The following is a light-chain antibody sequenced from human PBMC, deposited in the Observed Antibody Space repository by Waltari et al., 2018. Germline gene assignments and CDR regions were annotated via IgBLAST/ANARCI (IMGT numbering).Light chain of an antibody. V-gene: IGKV2-30*02. CDR3: MQGTHWLT. J-gene: IGKJ3*01. Sequence: DVVMTQSPLSLPVTLGQPASISCRSSQSLVHSDGNTYLNRFQQRPGQSPRRLIYKVSKRYSGVPDRFSGSGSGTDFTLKISRVEAEDVGVYYCMQGTHWLTFGPGTKVDIK. CDR1: QSLVHSDGNTY. CDR2: KVS.